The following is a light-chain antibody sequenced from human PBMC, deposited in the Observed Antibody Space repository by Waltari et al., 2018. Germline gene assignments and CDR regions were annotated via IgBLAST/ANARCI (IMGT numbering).Light chain of an antibody. Sequence: SALTQPPSASASLGQSITISCTGTSNDIGGYSYVFWHQPHPGKAPKVIISGVSKRPSGVPDGFSGSKSGNTASLTISGLQAEDEADYYCSSHAGSNIPVVFGGGTKVTVL. V-gene: IGLV2-8*01. CDR3: SSHAGSNIPVV. CDR2: GVS. J-gene: IGLJ3*02. CDR1: SNDIGGYSY.